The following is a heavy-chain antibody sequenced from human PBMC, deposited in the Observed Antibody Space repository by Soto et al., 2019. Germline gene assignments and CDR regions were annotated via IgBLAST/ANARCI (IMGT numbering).Heavy chain of an antibody. J-gene: IGHJ5*01. Sequence: QITLKESGPTLVKPTQTLTLTCTFSGFSLSTHGVGVGWVRQPAGKALEWLALIYWDDDKRYSASLNSRLTITKHTSKNQVVLTMTNMDPVDTATYYCAHAMLYCTGGSCSTWFESWGQGTLVTVSS. D-gene: IGHD2-15*01. CDR3: AHAMLYCTGGSCSTWFES. CDR2: IYWDDDK. CDR1: GFSLSTHGVG. V-gene: IGHV2-5*02.